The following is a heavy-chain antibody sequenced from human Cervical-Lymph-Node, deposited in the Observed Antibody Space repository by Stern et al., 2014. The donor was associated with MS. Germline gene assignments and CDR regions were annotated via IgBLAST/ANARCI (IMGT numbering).Heavy chain of an antibody. CDR1: GGTFSSNA. CDR3: ARVPQVNLRSNYFDS. Sequence: QVQLVQSGAEMKKPGSSVRVSCRASGGTFSSNAINWVRQAPGQGLEWMGAFTPMFGTTNAAHTFQDRVTITADESATTVYLELRSLRSEDTAVYYCARVPQVNLRSNYFDSWGQGTLISVS. J-gene: IGHJ4*02. V-gene: IGHV1-69*12. D-gene: IGHD4-17*01. CDR2: FTPMFGTT.